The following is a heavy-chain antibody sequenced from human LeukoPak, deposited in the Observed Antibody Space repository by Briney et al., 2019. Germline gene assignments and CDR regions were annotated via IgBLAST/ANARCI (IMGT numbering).Heavy chain of an antibody. D-gene: IGHD4-23*01. V-gene: IGHV4-39*01. CDR3: ARPYGGNPGYFDY. Sequence: NPSETLSLTCTISGGSISSSSEYCGWIRQPPGKGLEWIGNIYYSGTTYYNPSLKSRVTISVDTSKSQFSLKLSSVTAADTAVYYCARPYGGNPGYFDYWGQGTPVTVSS. CDR2: IYYSGTT. CDR1: GGSISSSSEY. J-gene: IGHJ4*02.